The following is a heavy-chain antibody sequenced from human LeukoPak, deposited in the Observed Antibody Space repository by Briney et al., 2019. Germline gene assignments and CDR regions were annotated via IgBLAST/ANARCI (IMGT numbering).Heavy chain of an antibody. V-gene: IGHV1-8*01. J-gene: IGHJ6*02. Sequence: ASVKVSCKASGYTFTSYDINWVRQATGQGLEWMGWMNPNSGNTGYAQKFQGRVTMTRNTSINTAYMELSSLRSEDTAVYYCARGGIAVAGTSYGMDVWGQGTTVTVSS. CDR3: ARGGIAVAGTSYGMDV. CDR1: GYTFTSYD. D-gene: IGHD6-19*01. CDR2: MNPNSGNT.